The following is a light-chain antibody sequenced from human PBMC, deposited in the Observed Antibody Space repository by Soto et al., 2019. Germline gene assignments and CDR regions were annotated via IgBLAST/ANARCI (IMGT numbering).Light chain of an antibody. Sequence: EIVMTQSPATLSVSPGERATLSCRASQSVGSNLAWYQQKPGQAPRLLLYGASTRATGIPARFSGSGSGTDFTLAISSLQSEDFAIYFCKQYNNWPPDRTFGQGTKVEIK. CDR2: GAS. J-gene: IGKJ1*01. CDR1: QSVGSN. CDR3: KQYNNWPPDRT. V-gene: IGKV3-15*01.